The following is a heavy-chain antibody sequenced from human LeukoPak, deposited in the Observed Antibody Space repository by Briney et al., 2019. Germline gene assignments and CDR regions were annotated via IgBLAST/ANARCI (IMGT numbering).Heavy chain of an antibody. J-gene: IGHJ4*02. Sequence: GASVKVSCKASGYTFTSYGISWVRQAPGQGLEWMGWIDPNSGGTNYAQKFQGGVTMTRDTSISTAYMELSRLRSDDTAVYYCARETYYYDTRGYYPYYFDYWGQGTLVTVSS. CDR1: GYTFTSYG. CDR3: ARETYYYDTRGYYPYYFDY. V-gene: IGHV1-2*02. CDR2: IDPNSGGT. D-gene: IGHD3-22*01.